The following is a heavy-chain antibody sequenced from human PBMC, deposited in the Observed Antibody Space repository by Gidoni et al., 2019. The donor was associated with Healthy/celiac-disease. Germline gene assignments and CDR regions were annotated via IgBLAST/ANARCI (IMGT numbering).Heavy chain of an antibody. CDR1: GFTFSRHG. CDR2: RWYDGSNK. Sequence: QVQLVESGGGVVQPGRSLRLSCQAYGFTFSRHGMHWLRQAPGKGLEWVAVRWYDGSNKYYADSVKGRFTISRDNSKNTLYLQMNSLRAEDTAVYYCARESYSSSSWASKFDYWGQGTLVTVSS. J-gene: IGHJ4*02. V-gene: IGHV3-33*01. D-gene: IGHD6-6*01. CDR3: ARESYSSSSWASKFDY.